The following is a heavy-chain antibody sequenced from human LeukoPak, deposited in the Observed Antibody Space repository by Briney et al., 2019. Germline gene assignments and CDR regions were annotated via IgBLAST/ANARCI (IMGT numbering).Heavy chain of an antibody. J-gene: IGHJ4*02. D-gene: IGHD2-2*01. V-gene: IGHV3-11*04. CDR3: ARADCRSTRCYEFDY. CDR2: ISSSGSPI. CDR1: GFTFTDYY. Sequence: GGSLRLSCAASGFTFTDYYMSWIRQAPGKGLDWVSYISSSGSPISYAGSVKGRFTISRDNAKNSLYLQMNSLRVEDTAVYYYARADCRSTRCYEFDYWGQGTLVIVSS.